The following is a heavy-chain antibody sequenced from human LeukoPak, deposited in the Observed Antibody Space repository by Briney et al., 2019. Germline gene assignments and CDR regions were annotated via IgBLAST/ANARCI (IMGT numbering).Heavy chain of an antibody. CDR2: ISGSGGST. J-gene: IGHJ4*02. D-gene: IGHD2-2*01. CDR3: ANLYCSSTSCLY. V-gene: IGHV3-23*01. CDR1: GFTFSSYA. Sequence: GPLRLSCAASGFTFSSYAMSWVRQAPGKGLEWVSAISGSGGSTYYADSVKGRFTISRDNSKNTLYLQMNSLRAEDTAVYYCANLYCSSTSCLYWGQGTLVTVSS.